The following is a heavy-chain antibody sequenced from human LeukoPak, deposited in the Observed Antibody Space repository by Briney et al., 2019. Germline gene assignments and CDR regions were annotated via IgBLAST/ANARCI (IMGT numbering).Heavy chain of an antibody. CDR1: GYTFTGYY. Sequence: RGASVKVSCKASGYTFTGYYMHWVRQAPGQGLEWMGWINPNTGDTHYAQKFQGRVTLTRDTSITTVYMELSRLTSDDTAIFYCAVAPGDYWGQGTLVTVSS. V-gene: IGHV1-2*02. J-gene: IGHJ4*02. CDR3: AVAPGDY. D-gene: IGHD2-21*01. CDR2: INPNTGDT.